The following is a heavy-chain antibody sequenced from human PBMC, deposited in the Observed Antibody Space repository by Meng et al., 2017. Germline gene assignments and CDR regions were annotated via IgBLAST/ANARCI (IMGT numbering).Heavy chain of an antibody. CDR1: GYTFTDHY. V-gene: IGHV1-2*06. J-gene: IGHJ4*02. D-gene: IGHD4-17*01. CDR2: IHPKSGDT. CDR3: TRGGDYGDYLDW. Sequence: QVQFVQSGAEVKSPGASVRVSCEAYGYTFTDHYLHWVRQAPGQGPEWMGRIHPKSGDTDYAQKFRGKVTMTRDTSIRTAYMELIRLISDDTAVYYCTRGGDYGDYLDWWGQGTLVTVPQ.